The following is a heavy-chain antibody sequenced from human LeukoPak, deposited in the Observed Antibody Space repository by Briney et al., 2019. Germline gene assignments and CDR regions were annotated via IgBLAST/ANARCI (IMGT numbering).Heavy chain of an antibody. CDR2: IYSGGST. Sequence: PSETLSLTCAVYGGSFSGYYWSWIRQPPGKGLEWVSVIYSGGSTYYADSVEGRFTISRDNSKNTLYLQMNSLRAEDTAVYYCARGVTPYYFDYWGQGTLVTVSS. J-gene: IGHJ4*02. CDR3: ARGVTPYYFDY. V-gene: IGHV3-53*01. D-gene: IGHD2-21*02. CDR1: GGSFSGYY.